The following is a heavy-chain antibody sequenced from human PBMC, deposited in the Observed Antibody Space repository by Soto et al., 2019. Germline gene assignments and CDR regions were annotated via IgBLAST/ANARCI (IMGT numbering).Heavy chain of an antibody. J-gene: IGHJ4*02. CDR3: ARDRYYDFWSGYYFY. D-gene: IGHD3-3*01. Sequence: PGGSLRLSCVASGFIFNRFAMHWVRQAPGKGLEWVSVIYSGGSTYYADSVKGRFTISRDNSKNTLYLQMNSLRAEDTAVYYCARDRYYDFWSGYYFYWGQGTLVTVSS. CDR1: GFIFNRFA. V-gene: IGHV3-66*01. CDR2: IYSGGST.